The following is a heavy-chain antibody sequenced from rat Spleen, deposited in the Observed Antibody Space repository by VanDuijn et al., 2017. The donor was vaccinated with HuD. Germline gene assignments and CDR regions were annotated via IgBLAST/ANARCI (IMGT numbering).Heavy chain of an antibody. D-gene: IGHD1-9*01. Sequence: EVQLVESDGGLVQPGKSLKLSCAASGFTFSDYYMAWVRQAPTKGLEWVATISSDGGTTYYPDSVKGRFTISRDNAKSTLYLQMNSLRSEDTATYYCARRHYGYTDYFDYWGQGVMVTVSS. J-gene: IGHJ2*01. CDR2: ISSDGGTT. V-gene: IGHV5-29*01. CDR1: GFTFSDYY. CDR3: ARRHYGYTDYFDY.